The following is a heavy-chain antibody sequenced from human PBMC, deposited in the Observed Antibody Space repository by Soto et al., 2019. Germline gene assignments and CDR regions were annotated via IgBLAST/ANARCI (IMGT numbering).Heavy chain of an antibody. D-gene: IGHD6-6*01. CDR1: GFTFSNYD. V-gene: IGHV3-13*01. CDR2: IGTAGDT. CDR3: XXXRLXSXYXXDY. Sequence: EVQLVXSGGGLVQPXXXLXLSCAASGFTFSNYDMHWVRQVTGKGLEWVSTIGTAGDTYYTGSVKGRFTXXXXXXKNSXXXXXXXXXXXXXXVDXXXXXRLXSXYXXDYWGQGTLVTVSS. J-gene: IGHJ4*02.